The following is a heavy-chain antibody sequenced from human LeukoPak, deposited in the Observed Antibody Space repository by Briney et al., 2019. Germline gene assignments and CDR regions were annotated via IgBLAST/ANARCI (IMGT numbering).Heavy chain of an antibody. Sequence: ASVKVSCKASGYTFTGYSMHWVRQAPGQGLEWMGWINPNSGGTNYAQKFQGRVTMTRDTSISTAYMELSRLRSDDTAVYYCARTGDGSGSYSYYYGMDVWGQGTTVTVSS. J-gene: IGHJ6*02. D-gene: IGHD3-10*01. CDR3: ARTGDGSGSYSYYYGMDV. CDR1: GYTFTGYS. CDR2: INPNSGGT. V-gene: IGHV1-2*02.